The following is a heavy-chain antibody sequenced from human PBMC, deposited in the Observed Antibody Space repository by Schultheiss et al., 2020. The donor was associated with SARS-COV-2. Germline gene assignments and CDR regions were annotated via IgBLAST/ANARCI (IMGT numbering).Heavy chain of an antibody. CDR2: INHSGST. D-gene: IGHD1-26*01. CDR3: ARDQPPSKWDYYYGMDV. J-gene: IGHJ6*02. CDR1: GGSFSGYY. V-gene: IGHV4-34*01. Sequence: SQTLSLTCAVYGGSFSGYYWSWIRQPPGKGLEWIGEINHSGSTNYNPSLKSRVTISVDTSKNQFSLKLSSVTAADTAVYYCARDQPPSKWDYYYGMDVWGQGTLVTVSS.